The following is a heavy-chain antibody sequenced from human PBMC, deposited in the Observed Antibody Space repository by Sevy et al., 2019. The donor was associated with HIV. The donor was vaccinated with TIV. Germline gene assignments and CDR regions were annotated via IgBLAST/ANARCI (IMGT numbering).Heavy chain of an antibody. Sequence: GRSLRLSCAASGFTFSKYWMGWVRQAPGKGLEWVANIKQDAGQKYYVDSVKGRFTISRDNAKNSLYLQMNSLRAEDTAVNFSARDDGNYYFHYCGQGTQVTVSS. CDR1: GFTFSKYW. V-gene: IGHV3-7*01. CDR3: ARDDGNYYFHY. D-gene: IGHD1-7*01. CDR2: IKQDAGQK. J-gene: IGHJ4*02.